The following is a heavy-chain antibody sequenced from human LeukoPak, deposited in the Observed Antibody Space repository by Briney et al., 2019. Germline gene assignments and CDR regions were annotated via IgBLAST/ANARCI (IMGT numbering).Heavy chain of an antibody. D-gene: IGHD6-19*01. CDR3: ARRDSSGWYYFDY. V-gene: IGHV4-59*08. CDR1: GVSISSYY. J-gene: IGHJ4*02. CDR2: IYYSGST. Sequence: SETLSLTCTVSGVSISSYYWSWIRQPPGKGLEWIGYIYYSGSTNYNPSLKSRVTISVDTSKNQFSLKLSSVTAADTAVYYCARRDSSGWYYFDYWGQGTLVTASS.